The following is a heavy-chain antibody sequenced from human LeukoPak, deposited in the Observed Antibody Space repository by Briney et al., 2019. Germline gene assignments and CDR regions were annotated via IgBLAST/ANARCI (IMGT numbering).Heavy chain of an antibody. J-gene: IGHJ4*02. CDR1: GYTFTSYD. D-gene: IGHD3-22*01. Sequence: GASVKVSCKASGYTFTSYDINWVRQATGQGLEWMGWMNPNSGNTAYAQKFQGRVTITRNTSISKAYMELSSLRSEDTAIYYCAREDYYDSGSSDYWGQGTLVTVSS. CDR3: AREDYYDSGSSDY. CDR2: MNPNSGNT. V-gene: IGHV1-8*03.